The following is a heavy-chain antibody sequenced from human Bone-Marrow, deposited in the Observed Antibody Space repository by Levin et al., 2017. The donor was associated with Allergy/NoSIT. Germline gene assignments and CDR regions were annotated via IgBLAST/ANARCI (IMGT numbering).Heavy chain of an antibody. V-gene: IGHV1-18*01. Sequence: GASVKVSCKASGYTFTSYGISWVRQAPGQGLEWMGWISAYNGNTNYAQKLQGRVTMTTDTSTSTAYMELRSLRSDDTAVYYCARAGSGDFGELLRKGWFDPWGQGTLVTVSS. CDR3: ARAGSGDFGELLRKGWFDP. J-gene: IGHJ5*02. D-gene: IGHD3-10*01. CDR2: ISAYNGNT. CDR1: GYTFTSYG.